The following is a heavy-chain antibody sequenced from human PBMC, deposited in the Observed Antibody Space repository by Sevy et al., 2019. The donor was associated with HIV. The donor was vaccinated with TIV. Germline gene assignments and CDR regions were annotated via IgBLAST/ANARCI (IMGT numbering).Heavy chain of an antibody. CDR3: ATYFGGGFDGAFDF. CDR1: GFTISNHG. D-gene: IGHD2-15*01. V-gene: IGHV3-33*01. CDR2: IWYDGSTE. J-gene: IGHJ4*03. Sequence: GGSLRLSCAASGFTISNHGMHWVRQAPGKGLEWVAVIWYDGSTEHYADFVKGRFTSSRDTSKNTLYLKMHTLRGEASDVYFCATYFGGGFDGAFDFWGQGTLVTVSS.